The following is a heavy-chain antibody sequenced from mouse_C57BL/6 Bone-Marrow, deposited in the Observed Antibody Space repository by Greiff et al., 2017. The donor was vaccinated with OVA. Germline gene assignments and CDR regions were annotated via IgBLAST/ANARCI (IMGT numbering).Heavy chain of an antibody. Sequence: QVQLQQPGAELVKPGASVKLSCKASGYTFTSSWMHWVKQRPGRGLEWIGRIDTNSGGTKYNEKFKGKATLTVDKTSSTAYMQLSSLTSEDSAVYYCARDWLAYWGQGTLVTVSA. J-gene: IGHJ3*01. CDR2: IDTNSGGT. CDR3: ARDWLAY. V-gene: IGHV1-72*01. CDR1: GYTFTSSW.